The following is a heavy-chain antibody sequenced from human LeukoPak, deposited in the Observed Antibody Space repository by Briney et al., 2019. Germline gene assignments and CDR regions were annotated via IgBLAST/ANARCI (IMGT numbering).Heavy chain of an antibody. CDR2: IYYSGST. CDR1: GGSISSSSYY. D-gene: IGHD4-17*01. Sequence: SETLSLTCTVSGGSISSSSYYWGWIRQPPGQGLEWIGYIYYSGSTYYNPSLKSRVTISVDTSKNQFSLKLNSVTAADTAVYFCARWARDYGDYWFDSWGQGTLVTVSS. J-gene: IGHJ5*01. V-gene: IGHV4-39*01. CDR3: ARWARDYGDYWFDS.